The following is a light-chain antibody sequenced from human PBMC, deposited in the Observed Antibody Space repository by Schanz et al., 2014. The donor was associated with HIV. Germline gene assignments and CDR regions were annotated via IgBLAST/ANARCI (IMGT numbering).Light chain of an antibody. CDR2: DVS. CDR1: SSDVGGYKF. J-gene: IGLJ1*01. Sequence: QSALTQPASLSGSPGQSITISCTGTSSDVGGYKFVSWYQQHPGKAPKLLLYDVSIRVRPSGVSNRFSGSKSGNTASLTISGLQADAESDYYCPSNQTTATFVFGTGTKLTVL. CDR3: PSNQTTATFV. V-gene: IGLV2-14*01.